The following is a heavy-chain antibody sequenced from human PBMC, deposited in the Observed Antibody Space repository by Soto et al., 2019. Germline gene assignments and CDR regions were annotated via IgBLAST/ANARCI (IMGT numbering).Heavy chain of an antibody. CDR2: IYYSGST. CDR3: ARDYYDSSGYDY. CDR1: GGSISSSSYY. J-gene: IGHJ4*02. D-gene: IGHD3-22*01. Sequence: QLQLQESGPGLVKPSETLSLTCTVSGGSISSSSYYWGWIRQPPGKGLEWIGGIYYSGSTYYNPSLKSRVTISVDTSKNQFSLKLSSVTAADTAVYYCARDYYDSSGYDYWGQGTLVTVSS. V-gene: IGHV4-39*02.